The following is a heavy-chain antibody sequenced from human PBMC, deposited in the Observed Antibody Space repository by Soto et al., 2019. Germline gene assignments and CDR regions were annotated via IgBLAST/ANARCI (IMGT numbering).Heavy chain of an antibody. V-gene: IGHV3-21*01. D-gene: IGHD2-2*01. CDR1: GFTFSSYS. J-gene: IGHJ4*02. CDR3: ARDLSSTSSGY. CDR2: ISSSSSYI. Sequence: EVQLVESGGGLVKPGGSLRLSCAASGFTFSSYSMNWVRQAPGKGLEWVSYISSSSSYIYYADSVKGRVTISRDNAKNSLYRQMNSLRAEDTAVYYCARDLSSTSSGYWGQGTLVTVAS.